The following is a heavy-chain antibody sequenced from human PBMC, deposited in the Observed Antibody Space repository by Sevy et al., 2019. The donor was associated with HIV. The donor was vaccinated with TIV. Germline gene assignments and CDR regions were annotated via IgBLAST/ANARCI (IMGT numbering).Heavy chain of an antibody. Sequence: ASVKVSCTASGYTFTSYGISWVRQAPGQGLEWMGWISAYNGNTNYAQKLQGRVNLTTDTSTSTAYMELRSLRYDDTAVYYCAGGYYDFWSGYYRRDAFDIWGQGTMVTVSS. V-gene: IGHV1-18*01. CDR3: AGGYYDFWSGYYRRDAFDI. CDR1: GYTFTSYG. J-gene: IGHJ3*02. D-gene: IGHD3-3*01. CDR2: ISAYNGNT.